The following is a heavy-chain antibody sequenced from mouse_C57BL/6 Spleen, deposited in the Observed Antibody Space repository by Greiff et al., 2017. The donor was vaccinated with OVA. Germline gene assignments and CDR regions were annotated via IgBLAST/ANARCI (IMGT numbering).Heavy chain of an antibody. Sequence: QVQLQQSGPELVKPGASVKISCKASGYTFTDYYINWVKQRPGQGLEWIGWIFPGSGSTYYNEKFKGKATLTVDKSSSTAYMLLSSLTSEDSAVYFCARNSYYYGSSDGGYFDVWGTGTTVTVSS. V-gene: IGHV1-75*01. CDR3: ARNSYYYGSSDGGYFDV. J-gene: IGHJ1*03. D-gene: IGHD1-1*01. CDR1: GYTFTDYY. CDR2: IFPGSGST.